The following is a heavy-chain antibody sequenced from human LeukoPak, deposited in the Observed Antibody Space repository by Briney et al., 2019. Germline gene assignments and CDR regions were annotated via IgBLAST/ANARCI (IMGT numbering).Heavy chain of an antibody. CDR2: INPSGGNT. CDR1: GYTLTRYY. V-gene: IGHV1-46*01. J-gene: IGHJ5*02. Sequence: GASVKVSCKASGYTLTRYYLHWVRQAPGQGLEWMGIINPSGGNTNYAQKLQGRATMTRDMSTSTVYMELSRLRSEDTAVYYCARGSAVVAGHVSWFDPWGQGTLVTVSS. CDR3: ARGSAVVAGHVSWFDP. D-gene: IGHD6-25*01.